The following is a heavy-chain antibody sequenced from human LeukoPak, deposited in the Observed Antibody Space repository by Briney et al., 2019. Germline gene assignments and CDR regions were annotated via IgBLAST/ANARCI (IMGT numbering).Heavy chain of an antibody. Sequence: GGSLRLSCAASGFTFSDYYMSWTRQAPGKGLEWVSSISSSSYIYYADSVKGRFTISRDNAKNSLYLQMNSLRAEDTAVYYCARSLALAGHYFDYWGQGTLVTVSS. CDR2: ISSSSYI. J-gene: IGHJ4*02. CDR1: GFTFSDYY. D-gene: IGHD6-19*01. CDR3: ARSLALAGHYFDY. V-gene: IGHV3-69-1*01.